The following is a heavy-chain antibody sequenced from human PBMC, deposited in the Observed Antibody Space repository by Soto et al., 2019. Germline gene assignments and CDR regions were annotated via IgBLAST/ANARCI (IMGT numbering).Heavy chain of an antibody. V-gene: IGHV4-34*01. J-gene: IGHJ5*02. D-gene: IGHD2-2*01. Sequence: PSETLSLTCAVYGGSFSGYYWSWIRQPPGKGLEWIGEINHSGSTNYNPSLKSRVTISVDTSKNQFSLKLSSVTAADTAVYYCARGGTRVADPGVKSDIVVVPAATNWSAPWGQGTLVTVSS. CDR1: GGSFSGYY. CDR2: INHSGST. CDR3: ARGGTRVADPGVKSDIVVVPAATNWSAP.